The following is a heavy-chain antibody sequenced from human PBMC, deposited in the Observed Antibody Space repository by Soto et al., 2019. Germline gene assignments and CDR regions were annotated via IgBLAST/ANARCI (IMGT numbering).Heavy chain of an antibody. CDR1: GFTFSSYG. CDR3: AKDKSGGYGLDY. Sequence: GGSLRLSCAASGFTFSSYGMHWVRQAPGKGLEWVAVISYDGSNKYYADSVKGRFTISRDNSKNTLYLQMNSLRAEDTAVYYCAKDKSGGYGLDYWGQGTLVTVSS. V-gene: IGHV3-30*18. CDR2: ISYDGSNK. J-gene: IGHJ4*02. D-gene: IGHD5-12*01.